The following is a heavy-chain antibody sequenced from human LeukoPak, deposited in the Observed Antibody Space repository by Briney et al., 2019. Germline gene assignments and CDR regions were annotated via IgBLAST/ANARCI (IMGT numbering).Heavy chain of an antibody. CDR2: ISSSSSYI. CDR1: GFTFSSYS. V-gene: IGHV3-21*01. CDR3: AKERKSSVVGLGD. Sequence: GSLRLSCAASGFTFSSYSMNWVRQAPGKGLEWVSSISSSSSYIYYADSVKGRFTISRDNAKNSLYLQMNSLRAEDTAVYYCAKERKSSVVGLGDWGQGTLVTVSS. D-gene: IGHD2-21*01. J-gene: IGHJ4*02.